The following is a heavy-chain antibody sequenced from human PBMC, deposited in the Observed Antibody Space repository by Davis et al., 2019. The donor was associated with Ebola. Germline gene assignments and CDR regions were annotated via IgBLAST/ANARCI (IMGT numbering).Heavy chain of an antibody. CDR3: ARGAAAGPYGVDV. V-gene: IGHV4-34*01. CDR2: ISHSGNT. Sequence: SETLSLTCAVYGGSFSGYYWSWIRQPPGKGLEWIGEISHSGNTNYNQSLKSRVTLSIDTSNNQFSLKLSSVTAADTAVYFCARGAAAGPYGVDVWGQGTTVTVSS. J-gene: IGHJ6*02. D-gene: IGHD6-13*01. CDR1: GGSFSGYY.